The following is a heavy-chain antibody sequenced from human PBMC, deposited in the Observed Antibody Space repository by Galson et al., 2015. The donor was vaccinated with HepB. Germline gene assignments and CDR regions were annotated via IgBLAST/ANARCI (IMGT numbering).Heavy chain of an antibody. Sequence: SLRLSCAASGFTFSSYAMSWVRQAPGKGLEWVSAISGSGGSTYYADSVKGRFTISRDNSKNTLYLQMNSLRAEDTAVYYCASSSTSVSGAFDIWGQGTMVTVSS. CDR1: GFTFSSYA. J-gene: IGHJ3*02. V-gene: IGHV3-23*01. CDR2: ISGSGGST. D-gene: IGHD2-2*01. CDR3: ASSSTSVSGAFDI.